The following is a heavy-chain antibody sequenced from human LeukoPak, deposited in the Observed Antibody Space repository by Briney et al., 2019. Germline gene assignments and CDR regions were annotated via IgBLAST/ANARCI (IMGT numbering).Heavy chain of an antibody. V-gene: IGHV3-11*01. CDR1: GFTFSDYY. D-gene: IGHD4/OR15-4a*01. CDR3: AKDRYTMMLEYYFDY. CDR2: ISSSGSTI. Sequence: GGSLRLSCAASGFTFSDYYMSWIRQAPGKGLEWVSYISSSGSTIYYVDSVKGRFTISRDNAKNSLYLQMNSLRAEDTAVYYCAKDRYTMMLEYYFDYWGQGTLVTVSS. J-gene: IGHJ4*02.